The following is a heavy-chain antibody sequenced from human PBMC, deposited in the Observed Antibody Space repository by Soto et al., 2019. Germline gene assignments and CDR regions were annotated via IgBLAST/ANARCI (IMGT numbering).Heavy chain of an antibody. J-gene: IGHJ6*02. V-gene: IGHV1-69*18. Sequence: QVQLVQSGTEVKKPGASVKVSCKASGGTFSRSGFHWVRQAPGQGLEWMGMIVPSVDTTNYAQKFQPRVTISADQFTSTVYMELRSLRSEDTAVYYCARCPQPPDTADPYAVDVWGQGTRVIVSS. CDR2: IVPSVDTT. CDR1: GGTFSRSG. CDR3: ARCPQPPDTADPYAVDV. D-gene: IGHD5-18*01.